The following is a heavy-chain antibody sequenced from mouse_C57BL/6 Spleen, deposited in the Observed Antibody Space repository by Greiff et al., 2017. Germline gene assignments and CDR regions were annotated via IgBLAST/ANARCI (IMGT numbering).Heavy chain of an antibody. CDR1: GYTFTRYW. CDR3: ARSENRRDFDV. Sequence: QVQLQQPGAELVKPGASVKLSCKASGYTFTRYWMHWVKQRPGQGLEWIGMIHPNSGSTNYNEKFKSKATLTVDKTSSTAYMHLSSLTSEDSAVYYCARSENRRDFDVWGTGTTVTVSS. J-gene: IGHJ1*03. CDR2: IHPNSGST. V-gene: IGHV1-64*01.